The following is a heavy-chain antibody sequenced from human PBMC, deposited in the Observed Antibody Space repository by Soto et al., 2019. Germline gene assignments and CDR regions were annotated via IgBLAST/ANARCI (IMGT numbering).Heavy chain of an antibody. CDR2: IIPIRAIA. Sequence: QVQLVQSGAEVKKPGSSVKVSCKASGGTFSSYTISWVRQAPGQGLEWMGRIIPIRAIANYAQKFQGRVTITADKSTSTAYMELSSLGSESTAVYYCASAAAAAVNSDYYYMYVWGKGTTVTVSS. J-gene: IGHJ6*03. CDR3: ASAAAAAVNSDYYYMYV. D-gene: IGHD6-13*01. V-gene: IGHV1-69*02. CDR1: GGTFSSYT.